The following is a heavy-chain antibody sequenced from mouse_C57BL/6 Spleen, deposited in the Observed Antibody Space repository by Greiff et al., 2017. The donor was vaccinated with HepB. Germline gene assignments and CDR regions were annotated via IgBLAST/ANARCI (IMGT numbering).Heavy chain of an antibody. CDR2: IYWDDDK. CDR1: GFSLSTSGMG. CDR3: ARSPYYYGSRGYAMDY. Sequence: QVQLKQSGPGILQSSQTLSLTCSFSGFSLSTSGMGVSWIRQPSGKGLEWLAHIYWDDDKRYNPSLKSRLTISKDTSRNQVFLKITSVYTADTATYYCARSPYYYGSRGYAMDYWGQGTSVTVSS. J-gene: IGHJ4*01. V-gene: IGHV8-12*01. D-gene: IGHD1-1*01.